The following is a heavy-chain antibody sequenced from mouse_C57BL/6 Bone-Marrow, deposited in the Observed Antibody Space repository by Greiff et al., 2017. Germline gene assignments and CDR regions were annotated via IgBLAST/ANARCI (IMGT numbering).Heavy chain of an antibody. D-gene: IGHD1-1*01. CDR1: GYTFTSYD. CDR2: IYPRDGST. CDR3: ADYYPFAY. Sequence: VKLQESGPELVKPGASVKLSCKASGYTFTSYDINWVKQRPGQGLEWLGWIYPRDGSTKYNEKFKGKATLTVDTSSSTAYMELHSLTSEDSAVYFGADYYPFAYWGQGTLVTVSA. V-gene: IGHV1-85*01. J-gene: IGHJ3*01.